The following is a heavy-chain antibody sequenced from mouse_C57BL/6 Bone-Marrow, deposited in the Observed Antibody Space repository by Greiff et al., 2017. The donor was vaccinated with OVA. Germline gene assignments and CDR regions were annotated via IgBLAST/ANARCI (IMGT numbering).Heavy chain of an antibody. V-gene: IGHV1-64*01. CDR3: ERSGGWFAY. D-gene: IGHD3-1*01. CDR1: GYTFTSYW. J-gene: IGHJ3*01. Sequence: VQLQQSGAELVKPGASVKLSCKASGYTFTSYWMHWVKQRPGQGLEWIGMIHPNSGSTNYNETFKGKATLTADNSSSTAYMQLSSLTPEGAEVDYGERSGGWFAYWGQGTLVTVSA. CDR2: IHPNSGST.